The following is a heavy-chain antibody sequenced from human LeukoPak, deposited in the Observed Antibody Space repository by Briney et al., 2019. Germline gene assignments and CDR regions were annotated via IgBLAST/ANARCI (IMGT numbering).Heavy chain of an antibody. CDR2: IYYSGST. CDR1: GGSISSYY. J-gene: IGHJ4*02. V-gene: IGHV4-59*12. CDR3: ARGLAGTTFY. D-gene: IGHD1-1*01. Sequence: SETLSLTCTVSGGSISSYYWSWIRQPPGKGLEWIGYIYYSGSTNYNPSLKSRVTISVDTSKNQFSLKLSSVTAADTAVYYCARGLAGTTFYWGQGTLVTVSS.